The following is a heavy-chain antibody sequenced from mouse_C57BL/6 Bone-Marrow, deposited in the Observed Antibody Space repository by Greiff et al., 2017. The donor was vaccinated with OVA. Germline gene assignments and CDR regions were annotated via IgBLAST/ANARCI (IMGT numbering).Heavy chain of an antibody. CDR1: GFTFSDYG. CDR3: ARRAYYYGSSPYYAMDY. J-gene: IGHJ4*01. Sequence: EVQRVESGGGLVKPGGSLKLSCAASGFTFSDYGMHWVRQAPEKGLEWVAYISSGSSTIYYADTVKGRFTISRDNAKNTLFLQMTSLRSEDTAMYYCARRAYYYGSSPYYAMDYWGQGTSVTVSS. CDR2: ISSGSSTI. V-gene: IGHV5-17*01. D-gene: IGHD1-1*01.